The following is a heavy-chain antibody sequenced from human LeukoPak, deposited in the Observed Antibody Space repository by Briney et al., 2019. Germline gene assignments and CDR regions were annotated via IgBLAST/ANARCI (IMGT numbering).Heavy chain of an antibody. CDR1: GFTFRRYD. D-gene: IGHD1-26*01. Sequence: GGSLRLSCAASGFTFRRYDMSWVRQAPGKGLEWVSAIRGSGGNTYYADSVKGHFTISRDNSKNTLYLQMNSLRAEDTALYYCAKSRIEGPTPLHCWGQGTLVTVSA. CDR3: AKSRIEGPTPLHC. J-gene: IGHJ4*02. CDR2: IRGSGGNT. V-gene: IGHV3-23*01.